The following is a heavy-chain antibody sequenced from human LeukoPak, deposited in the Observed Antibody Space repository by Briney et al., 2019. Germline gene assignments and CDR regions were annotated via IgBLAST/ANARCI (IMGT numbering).Heavy chain of an antibody. V-gene: IGHV3-7*01. CDR2: IKQDGSEK. CDR1: GYTFDDYG. Sequence: PGGSLRLSCAASGYTFDDYGMSWVRQAPGKGLEWVANIKQDGSEKYYVDSVKGRFTISRDNAKNSLYLQMNSLRAEDTAVYYCTRQVKGIDYWGQGTLVTVSS. CDR3: TRQVKGIDY. D-gene: IGHD4-23*01. J-gene: IGHJ4*02.